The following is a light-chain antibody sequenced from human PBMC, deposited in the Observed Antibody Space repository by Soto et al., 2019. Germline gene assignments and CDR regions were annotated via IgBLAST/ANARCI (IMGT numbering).Light chain of an antibody. J-gene: IGKJ1*01. CDR3: QQYGSPWT. CDR1: QCVSSSY. V-gene: IGKV3-20*01. Sequence: IELTQSPGTLSLSRGERATLSCRASQCVSSSYLAWYQQKPGQAPRLLIYGASIRATGIPDRFSGSGSGTDFTLTISRLEPEDFAVYYCQQYGSPWTFGQGTKVAIK. CDR2: GAS.